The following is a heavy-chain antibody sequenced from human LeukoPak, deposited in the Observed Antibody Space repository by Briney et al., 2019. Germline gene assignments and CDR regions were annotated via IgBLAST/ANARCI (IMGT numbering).Heavy chain of an antibody. Sequence: PSETLSLTCAVYGGSFSGYYWSWIRQPPGKGLEWIGEINHSGSTNYNPSLKSRVTISVDTSENQFSLKLSSVTAADTAVYYCARLWQPNYGDCLDHWGQGTLVTVTS. CDR1: GGSFSGYY. V-gene: IGHV4-34*01. J-gene: IGHJ4*02. CDR2: INHSGST. D-gene: IGHD4-17*01. CDR3: ARLWQPNYGDCLDH.